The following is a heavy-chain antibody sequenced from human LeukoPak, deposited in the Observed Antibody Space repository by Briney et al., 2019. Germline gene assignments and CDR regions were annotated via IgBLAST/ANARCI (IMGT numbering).Heavy chain of an antibody. V-gene: IGHV3-23*01. CDR3: AKGLTGTTFT. D-gene: IGHD1-7*01. Sequence: PGGSLRLSCSASGFTFRNYAMSWVRQAPGKGLEWVSAISGSGGSTYYAGSVKGRFTISRDNSKNTLYLQMNSLRAEDTAVYYCAKGLTGTTFTWGQGTLVTVSS. CDR1: GFTFRNYA. CDR2: ISGSGGST. J-gene: IGHJ5*02.